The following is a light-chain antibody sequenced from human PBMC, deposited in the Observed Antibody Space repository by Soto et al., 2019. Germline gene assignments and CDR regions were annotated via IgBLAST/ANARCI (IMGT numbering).Light chain of an antibody. Sequence: VVMTQSPATLSVSPGESATLSCRASQSVGRNLAWYQQKPGQAPRLLLYGASFRATNVTDRFSGRGSGTEFTLTISGLQSDEFAVYYCQQYDKLSPLTFGEGTKVEIK. V-gene: IGKV3D-15*01. CDR3: QQYDKLSPLT. CDR2: GAS. CDR1: QSVGRN. J-gene: IGKJ4*01.